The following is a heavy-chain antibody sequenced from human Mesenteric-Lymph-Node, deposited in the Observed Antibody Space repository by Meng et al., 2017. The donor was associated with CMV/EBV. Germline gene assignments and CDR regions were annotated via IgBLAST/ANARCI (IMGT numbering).Heavy chain of an antibody. CDR1: GFTFSRYW. D-gene: IGHD3-10*02. J-gene: IGHJ4*02. V-gene: IGHV3-7*01. CDR2: INEDGSEK. CDR3: ARELNDYVSFFDF. Sequence: GESLKISCAASGFTFSRYWMNWVRQAPGKGLEWVANINEDGSEKNYVDSVKGRFTISRDNAKNSLYLQMNSLRVEDTAVYYCARELNDYVSFFDFWGQGTLVTVSS.